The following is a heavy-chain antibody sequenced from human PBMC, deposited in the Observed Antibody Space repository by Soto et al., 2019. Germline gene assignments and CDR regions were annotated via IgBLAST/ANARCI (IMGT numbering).Heavy chain of an antibody. D-gene: IGHD6-6*01. CDR1: GYTFTSYY. J-gene: IGHJ6*03. V-gene: IGHV1-46*03. CDR3: ASSSSRYYYYYYYMDV. CDR2: INPSGGST. Sequence: GASVKVSCKASGYTFTSYYMHWVRQAPGQGLEWMGIINPSGGSTSYAQKFQGRVTMTRDTSTSTVYMELSSLRSEDTAVYYCASSSSRYYYYYYYMDVWGKGTTVTVSS.